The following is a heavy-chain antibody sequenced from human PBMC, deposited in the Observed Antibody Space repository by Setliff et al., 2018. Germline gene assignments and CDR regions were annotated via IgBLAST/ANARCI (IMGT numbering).Heavy chain of an antibody. J-gene: IGHJ4*02. V-gene: IGHV4-34*01. CDR3: ARDRSRVAARPGY. Sequence: SETLSLTCSVYGESFNVYFWSWIRQPPGKGLEWIGEIDHTGSTNYNPSLKSRVTISVDTTKNQFSLQLNSVTAADTAVYYCARDRSRVAARPGYWGQGTLVTVSS. CDR1: GESFNVYF. CDR2: IDHTGST. D-gene: IGHD6-6*01.